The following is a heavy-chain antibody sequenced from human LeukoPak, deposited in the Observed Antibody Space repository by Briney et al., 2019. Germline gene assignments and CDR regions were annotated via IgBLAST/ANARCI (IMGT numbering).Heavy chain of an antibody. CDR3: ARVRWGLRVFDY. D-gene: IGHD4-17*01. CDR1: GGSISSGGYY. Sequence: PSETLSLTCTVSGGSISSGGYYWSWIRQHPGKGLEWNGYIYYSGSTCYNPSLKSRVTISVDTSKNQFSLKLSSVTAADTAVYYCARVRWGLRVFDYWGQGTLVTVSS. CDR2: IYYSGST. J-gene: IGHJ4*02. V-gene: IGHV4-31*03.